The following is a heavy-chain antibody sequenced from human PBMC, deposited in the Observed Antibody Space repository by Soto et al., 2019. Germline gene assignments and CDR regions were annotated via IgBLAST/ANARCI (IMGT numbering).Heavy chain of an antibody. D-gene: IGHD2-15*01. CDR3: ARTRGYCSGGSCYPLDY. CDR1: GYRFTAYD. J-gene: IGHJ4*02. V-gene: IGHV1-3*04. Sequence: QVQVVQSGAGVKKPGATANVSCKASGYRFTAYDMHWVRQAPGQRLEWLGWINTATGDTKYSPSFQGRVTLTRDTSATTAYMELSGLRFEDTADYYCARTRGYCSGGSCYPLDYWGQGTLVTVSS. CDR2: INTATGDT.